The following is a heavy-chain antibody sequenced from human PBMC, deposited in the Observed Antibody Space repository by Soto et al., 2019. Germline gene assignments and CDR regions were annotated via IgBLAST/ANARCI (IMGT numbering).Heavy chain of an antibody. CDR3: VKDLMGSRSGHRGH. Sequence: EVQLVESGGGLVQPGRSLRLSCAASGFSLEDFAMHWVRQGPGKGLEWVSGISWNGGSIDYADSVKGRFTIARDTATNSLFLHMSSLRVEDTSLNYCVKDLMGSRSGHRGHWGQGTLVSVSS. J-gene: IGHJ4*02. CDR1: GFSLEDFA. CDR2: ISWNGGSI. V-gene: IGHV3-9*01. D-gene: IGHD6-19*01.